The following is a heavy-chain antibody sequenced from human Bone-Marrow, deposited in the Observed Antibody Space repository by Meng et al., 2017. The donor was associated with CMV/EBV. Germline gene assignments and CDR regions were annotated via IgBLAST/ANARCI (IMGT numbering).Heavy chain of an antibody. D-gene: IGHD5-18*01. Sequence: SVGSISSSNWWSWVRQPPGKGLEWIGEIYHSGSTNYNPSLKSRVTISVDKSKNQFSLKLSSVTAADTAVYYCARRVDTAMVTHFWFDPWGQGTLVTVSS. V-gene: IGHV4-4*02. CDR1: VGSISSSNW. CDR3: ARRVDTAMVTHFWFDP. CDR2: IYHSGST. J-gene: IGHJ5*02.